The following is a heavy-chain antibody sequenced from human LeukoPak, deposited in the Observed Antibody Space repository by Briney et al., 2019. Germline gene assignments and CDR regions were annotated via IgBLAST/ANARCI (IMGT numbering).Heavy chain of an antibody. CDR1: GYTLTELS. V-gene: IGHV1-24*01. Sequence: ASVKDSCKVSGYTLTELSMHWVRQAPGKGLEWMGGFDPEDGETIYAQKFQGRVTMTEDTSTDTAYMELSSLRSEDTAVYYCASSGYCSSTSCFNLHNWFDPWGQGTLVTVSS. J-gene: IGHJ5*02. CDR3: ASSGYCSSTSCFNLHNWFDP. D-gene: IGHD2-2*01. CDR2: FDPEDGET.